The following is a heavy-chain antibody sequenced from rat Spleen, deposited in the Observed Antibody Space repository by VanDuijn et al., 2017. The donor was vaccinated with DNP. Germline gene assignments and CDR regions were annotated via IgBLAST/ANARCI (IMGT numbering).Heavy chain of an antibody. CDR2: ISYDGSST. J-gene: IGHJ2*01. CDR3: ARQFGPIDY. Sequence: EVQLVESGGGLVQPGRSMKLSCAASGFTFSNYDMAWVRQAPKKGLEWVATISYDGSSTYYRDSVKGRFTLSRDNAKSTLYLQRDSLRSEDTATYYCARQFGPIDYWGQGVMVTVSS. D-gene: IGHD4-3*01. V-gene: IGHV5-7*01. CDR1: GFTFSNYD.